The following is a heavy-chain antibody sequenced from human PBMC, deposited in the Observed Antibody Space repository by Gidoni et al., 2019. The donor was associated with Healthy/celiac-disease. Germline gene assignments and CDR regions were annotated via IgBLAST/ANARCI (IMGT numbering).Heavy chain of an antibody. V-gene: IGHV3-23*01. CDR2: ISGSGGST. J-gene: IGHJ4*02. CDR1: GFPFSSYA. Sequence: EVQLLESGGGLVQPGGSLRLSCAASGFPFSSYAMSWVRQAPGKGLEWVSAISGSGGSTYYADSVKGRFTISRDNSKNTLYLQMNSLRAEDTAVYYCAKDPGYSGSYYDYWGQGTLVTVSS. CDR3: AKDPGYSGSYYDY. D-gene: IGHD1-26*01.